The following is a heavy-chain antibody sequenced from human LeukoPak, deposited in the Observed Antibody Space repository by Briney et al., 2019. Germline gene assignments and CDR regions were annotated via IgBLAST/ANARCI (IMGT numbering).Heavy chain of an antibody. V-gene: IGHV1-3*03. J-gene: IGHJ4*02. CDR1: GYTFTSYA. CDR3: ARAGYYYDSSGYFGYFDY. CDR2: INAGNGNT. Sequence: ASVTVSCKSSGYTFTSYAMHWVCQAPGQRIEWMGWINAGNGNTKYSQEFQGRVTITRDTSASTAYMELSSVRSEDMAVYYCARAGYYYDSSGYFGYFDYWGQGTLVTVSS. D-gene: IGHD3-22*01.